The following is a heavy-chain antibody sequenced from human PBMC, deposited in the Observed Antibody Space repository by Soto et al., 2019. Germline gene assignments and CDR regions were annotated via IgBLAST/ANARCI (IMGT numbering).Heavy chain of an antibody. CDR2: IKQDGSEK. Sequence: GGSLRLSCAASGFTFSSYWMSWVRQAPGKGLEWVANIKQDGSEKYYVDSVKGRFTISRDNAKNSLYLQMNSLRAEDTAVYYCARARGVRGVIRFWMFDYWGQGTLVTVSS. D-gene: IGHD3-10*01. V-gene: IGHV3-7*01. CDR1: GFTFSSYW. J-gene: IGHJ4*02. CDR3: ARARGVRGVIRFWMFDY.